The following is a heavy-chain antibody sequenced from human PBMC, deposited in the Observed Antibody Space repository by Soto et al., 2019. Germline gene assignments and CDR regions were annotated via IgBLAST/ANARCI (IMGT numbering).Heavy chain of an antibody. CDR2: ISWNSGSI. D-gene: IGHD3-22*01. CDR3: VIDGYDRSFDD. J-gene: IGHJ4*02. V-gene: IGHV3-9*01. Sequence: GEYLRHSCAASGFPFDDYAMHWVRQAPGQGMEWVSGISWNSGSIGYADSVKGRFTISRDNAKNSLYLQMNSLRAEDTALYYCVIDGYDRSFDDWGQGIRVTV. CDR1: GFPFDDYA.